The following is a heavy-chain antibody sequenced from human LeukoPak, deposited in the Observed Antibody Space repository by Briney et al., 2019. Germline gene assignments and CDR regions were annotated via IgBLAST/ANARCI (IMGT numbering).Heavy chain of an antibody. D-gene: IGHD3-22*01. Sequence: TSVKVSCKASGFTFTSSAVQWVRQARGQCLEWIGWIVVGSGNTNYAQKFQERVTITRDMSTSTAYMELSSLRSEDTAVYYCAADPAYYYDSSGYYHFDYWGQGTLVTVSS. CDR1: GFTFTSSA. CDR2: IVVGSGNT. J-gene: IGHJ4*02. V-gene: IGHV1-58*01. CDR3: AADPAYYYDSSGYYHFDY.